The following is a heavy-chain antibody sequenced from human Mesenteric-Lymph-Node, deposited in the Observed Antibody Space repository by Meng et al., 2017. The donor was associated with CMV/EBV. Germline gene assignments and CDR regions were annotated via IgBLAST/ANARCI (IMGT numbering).Heavy chain of an antibody. CDR1: GFTFSSYA. CDR3: ARTNLILEWLFRDY. Sequence: GGSLRLSCAASGFTFSSYAIYWVRQAPGKGLEWVAVISFDGSNKYYPDSVQGRFTISRDNAKNSLYLQMSSLRVEDTAVYYCARTNLILEWLFRDYWGQGTLVTVSS. J-gene: IGHJ4*02. V-gene: IGHV3-30-3*01. D-gene: IGHD3-3*01. CDR2: ISFDGSNK.